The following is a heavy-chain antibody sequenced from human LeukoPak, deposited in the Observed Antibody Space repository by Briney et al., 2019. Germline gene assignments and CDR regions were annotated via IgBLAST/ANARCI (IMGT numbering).Heavy chain of an antibody. CDR3: ARDSNPAGYYYMDV. J-gene: IGHJ6*03. CDR1: GFTFSTYG. Sequence: GGSLRLSCAASGFTFSTYGMYWVRQAPGKGLDWVAVIWYDGSNKYYADSVKGRFTISRDNSKNTLYLQMNSLRAEDTAVYYCARDSNPAGYYYMDVWGKGTTVTVSS. CDR2: IWYDGSNK. D-gene: IGHD1-14*01. V-gene: IGHV3-33*01.